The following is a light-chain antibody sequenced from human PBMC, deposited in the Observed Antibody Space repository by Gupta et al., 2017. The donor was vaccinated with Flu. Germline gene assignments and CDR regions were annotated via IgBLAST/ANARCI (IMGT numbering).Light chain of an antibody. J-gene: IGLJ2*01. V-gene: IGLV2-14*01. CDR1: RSDIGAYNY. CDR3: MSYTSSSSRL. Sequence: SITISCSGSRSDIGAYNYVSWYQQRPGKGPKLIIYEVSNRPSGVSNRFSGSKSANTASLTISGLQPEDEADYYCMSYTSSSSRLFGGGTKVTVL. CDR2: EVS.